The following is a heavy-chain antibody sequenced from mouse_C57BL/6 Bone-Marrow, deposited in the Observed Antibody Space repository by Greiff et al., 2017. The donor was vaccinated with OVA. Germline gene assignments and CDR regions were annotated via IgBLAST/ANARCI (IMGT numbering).Heavy chain of an antibody. Sequence: VQLQQPGAELVRPGSSVKLSCKASGYTFPSYWMHWVKQRPIQGLEWIGKIDPSDSETHYNQKFKDKATLTVDKSSSTAYMQLSSLTSEDSAVYYCARGIDYYGSKFAYWGQGTLVTVSA. CDR3: ARGIDYYGSKFAY. V-gene: IGHV1-52*01. D-gene: IGHD1-1*01. CDR2: IDPSDSET. CDR1: GYTFPSYW. J-gene: IGHJ3*01.